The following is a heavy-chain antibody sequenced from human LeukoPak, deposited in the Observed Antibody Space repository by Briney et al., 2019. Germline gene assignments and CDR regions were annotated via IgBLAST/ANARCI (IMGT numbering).Heavy chain of an antibody. J-gene: IGHJ4*02. Sequence: GGSLRLSCAASGFTFSSYSMNWVRQAPGKGLEWVSYISSSSSTIYYADSVKGRFTISRDNAKNSLYLQMNSLRAEDTAVYYCARDYTPWELLVGGFDYWGQGTLVTVSS. V-gene: IGHV3-48*01. CDR1: GFTFSSYS. D-gene: IGHD1-26*01. CDR2: ISSSSSTI. CDR3: ARDYTPWELLVGGFDY.